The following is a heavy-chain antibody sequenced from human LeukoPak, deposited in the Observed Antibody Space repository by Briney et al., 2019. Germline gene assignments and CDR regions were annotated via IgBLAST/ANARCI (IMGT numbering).Heavy chain of an antibody. CDR1: GFTFSSYS. CDR3: ARVLVGATDY. J-gene: IGHJ4*02. V-gene: IGHV3-21*01. D-gene: IGHD1-26*01. CDR2: ISTSSSYI. Sequence: GGSLRLSCAASGFTFSSYSMNWVRQAPGKGLEWVSFISTSSSYIYYADSVKGRFTISRDNAKNSLYLQMNSLRAEDTAVYYCARVLVGATDYWGQGTLVTVSS.